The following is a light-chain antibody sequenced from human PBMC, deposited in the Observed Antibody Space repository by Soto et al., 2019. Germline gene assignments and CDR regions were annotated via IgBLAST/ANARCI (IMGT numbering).Light chain of an antibody. Sequence: QPSLTQPPPASGSPGQSVTISCTGTSSDVGAYIFVSWYQQPPGKAPKLMVYEVSERPSGVPDRFSGSKSGNTASLTVSGLQAEDEADYYCSSHAGSNNYVFGTGTKVTVL. CDR2: EVS. J-gene: IGLJ1*01. V-gene: IGLV2-8*01. CDR3: SSHAGSNNYV. CDR1: SSDVGAYIF.